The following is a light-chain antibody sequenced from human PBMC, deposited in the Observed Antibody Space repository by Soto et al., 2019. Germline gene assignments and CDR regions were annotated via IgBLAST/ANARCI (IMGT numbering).Light chain of an antibody. V-gene: IGLV2-23*02. Sequence: QSVLTQPASVSGSPGQSITISCTGTRSDVGSYNLVSWYQQHPGKAPKLIIYEVSKRPSGVSNCFSGSKSGNTASLTIFGLQAEDEADYYCCSYAGSSTFLYVFGTGTKATVL. CDR1: RSDVGSYNL. J-gene: IGLJ1*01. CDR3: CSYAGSSTFLYV. CDR2: EVS.